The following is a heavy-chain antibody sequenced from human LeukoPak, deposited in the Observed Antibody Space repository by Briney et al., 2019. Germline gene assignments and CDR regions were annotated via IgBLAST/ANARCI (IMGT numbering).Heavy chain of an antibody. J-gene: IGHJ4*02. CDR2: ISYDGSTK. CDR3: ARDPVDTAALDFDY. V-gene: IGHV3-30*01. Sequence: GGSLRLSCAASGVTFSSYAMHWVRQAPGKGLEWVAVISYDGSTKYYADSVKGRFTISRDNSKNTLYLQMNSLRAEDTAVYYCARDPVDTAALDFDYWGQGTLVTISS. CDR1: GVTFSSYA. D-gene: IGHD5-18*01.